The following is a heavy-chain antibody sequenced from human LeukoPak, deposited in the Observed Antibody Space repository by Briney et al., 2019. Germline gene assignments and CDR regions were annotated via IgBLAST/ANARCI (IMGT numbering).Heavy chain of an antibody. D-gene: IGHD6-19*01. Sequence: ASVTVSCTASGYTSTDYYMYWVRHAPGQGLDWMGWINPNSGGTNYAEKFQGSVNMTRDAYIPVASMELSSVRSDDTGIYFCATLRRSGSYIGEWGEGTVVSV. J-gene: IGHJ4*02. CDR1: GYTSTDYY. CDR3: ATLRRSGSYIGE. V-gene: IGHV1-2*02. CDR2: INPNSGGT.